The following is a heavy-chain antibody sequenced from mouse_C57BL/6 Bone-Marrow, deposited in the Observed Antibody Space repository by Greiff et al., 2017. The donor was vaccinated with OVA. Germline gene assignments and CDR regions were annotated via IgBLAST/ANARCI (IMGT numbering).Heavy chain of an antibody. CDR2: IYPRSGNT. CDR3: ARWKRSAY. Sequence: VQLQQSGAELARPGASVKLSCKASGYTFTSYGISWVKQRTGQGLEWIGEIYPRSGNTYYNEKFKGKATLTADKSSSTAYMELRSLTSEDSAVYFCARWKRSAYWGQGTLVTVSA. J-gene: IGHJ3*01. CDR1: GYTFTSYG. D-gene: IGHD1-1*01. V-gene: IGHV1-81*01.